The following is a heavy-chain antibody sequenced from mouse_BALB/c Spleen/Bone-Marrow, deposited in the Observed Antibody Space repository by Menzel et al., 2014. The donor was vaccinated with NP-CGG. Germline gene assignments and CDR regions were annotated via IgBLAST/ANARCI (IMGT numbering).Heavy chain of an antibody. CDR2: IDPSDSYT. J-gene: IGHJ2*01. Sequence: VQLQQSGAELVKPGASVKLSCKASGYTFTSYWMHWVKQRPGQGLEWIGEIDPSDSYTNYNQKFKGKATLTVDKSSCTAYMQLSSLTSEDSAVYYCARGLYGNSGYWGQGTTLTVSS. D-gene: IGHD2-1*01. CDR3: ARGLYGNSGY. V-gene: IGHV1-69*02. CDR1: GYTFTSYW.